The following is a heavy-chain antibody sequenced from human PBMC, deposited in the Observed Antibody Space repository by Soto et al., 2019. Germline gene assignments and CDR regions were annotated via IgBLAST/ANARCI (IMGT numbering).Heavy chain of an antibody. CDR3: VKDNGLGVIPVFYYFGY. CDR1: GFSFGDYA. CDR2: ISWNSGST. Sequence: EVQLVESGGGLVQPGRSLRLSCAASGFSFGDYAMHWVRQAPGKGLEWVAGISWNSGSTGYADSVKGRFTISRDNAKNSLYLQMISLRAEDTDFYYCVKDNGLGVIPVFYYFGYWGQGTLVTVSS. D-gene: IGHD3-16*02. J-gene: IGHJ4*02. V-gene: IGHV3-9*01.